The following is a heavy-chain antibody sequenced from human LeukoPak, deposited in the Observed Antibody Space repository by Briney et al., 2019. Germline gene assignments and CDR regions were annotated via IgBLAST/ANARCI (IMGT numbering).Heavy chain of an antibody. CDR3: ARDGYDFWSGRNYYYYGMDV. CDR1: GYTCTSYG. D-gene: IGHD3-3*01. CDR2: ISAYNGNT. J-gene: IGHJ6*02. Sequence: ASVRVSCKASGYTCTSYGISWVRQAPGQGLEWMGWISAYNGNTNYAQKLQGRVTMTTDTSTSTAYMELRSLRSDDTAVYYCARDGYDFWSGRNYYYYGMDVWGQGTTVTVSS. V-gene: IGHV1-18*01.